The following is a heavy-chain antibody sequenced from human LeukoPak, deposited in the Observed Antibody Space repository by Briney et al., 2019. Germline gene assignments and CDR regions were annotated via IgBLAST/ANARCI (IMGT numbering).Heavy chain of an antibody. CDR3: ARDYCSSTSCNTFDI. CDR1: GGSVSSGTYY. D-gene: IGHD2-2*01. CDR2: IYYIGST. J-gene: IGHJ3*02. V-gene: IGHV4-61*01. Sequence: PETLSLTCTVPGGSVSSGTYYWSWIRHPPGKGMEWIGFIYYIGSTNYNPSLKSRVTISVDTSKNQFSLKLSSVTAADTAVYYCARDYCSSTSCNTFDIWGQGEMVTVSS.